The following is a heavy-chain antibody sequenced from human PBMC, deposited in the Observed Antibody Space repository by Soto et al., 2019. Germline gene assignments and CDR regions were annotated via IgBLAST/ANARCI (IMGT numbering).Heavy chain of an antibody. Sequence: ASVKVSCKASGYTFTSYAMHWVRQAPGQRLEWMGWINAGNGNTKYSQKFQGRVTITRDTSASTAYMELSSLRSEDTAVYYCARVLEGDSSSWLGNYYYYGMDVWGQGTTVTVSS. CDR3: ARVLEGDSSSWLGNYYYYGMDV. V-gene: IGHV1-3*01. CDR1: GYTFTSYA. J-gene: IGHJ6*02. CDR2: INAGNGNT. D-gene: IGHD6-6*01.